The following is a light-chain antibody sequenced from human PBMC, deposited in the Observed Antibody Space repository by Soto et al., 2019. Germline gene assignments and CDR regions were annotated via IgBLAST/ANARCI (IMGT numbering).Light chain of an antibody. CDR3: QQYNNWPPYT. CDR1: QSVSSN. CDR2: GAS. V-gene: IGKV3-15*01. J-gene: IGKJ2*01. Sequence: EIVMTQSPATLSVSPGERATLSCRASQSVSSNLAWYQQKPCQAPRLLIYGASTRATGIPARFSGSGSGTEFTLTISSLQSEDVAHYYCQQYNNWPPYTFGQGTKLEIK.